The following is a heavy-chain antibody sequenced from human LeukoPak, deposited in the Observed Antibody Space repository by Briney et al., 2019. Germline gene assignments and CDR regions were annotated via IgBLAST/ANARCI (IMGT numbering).Heavy chain of an antibody. Sequence: ASVKVSCKASGYTFTSYYMHWVRQAPGQGLEWMGIINPSGGSTSYAQKLQGRVTMTRDTSTGTVYMELSSLRSEDTAVYYCARDHYDSSGYYYGDYWGQGTLVTVSS. CDR1: GYTFTSYY. D-gene: IGHD3-22*01. J-gene: IGHJ4*02. CDR2: INPSGGST. V-gene: IGHV1-46*01. CDR3: ARDHYDSSGYYYGDY.